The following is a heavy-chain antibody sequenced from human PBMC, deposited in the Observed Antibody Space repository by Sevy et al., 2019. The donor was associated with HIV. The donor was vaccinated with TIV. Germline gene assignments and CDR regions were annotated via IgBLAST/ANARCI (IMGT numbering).Heavy chain of an antibody. D-gene: IGHD2-8*01. Sequence: GGSLRLSCAASGFTFSKYSMSWVRQPPGKGLEWVSTLSFGCGEINYADSVKGRFTISRDNSKSWVYLQMNTLRPEDTAVYYCAREGCTKPHDYWGQGTLVTVSS. CDR2: LSFGCGEI. CDR1: GFTFSKYS. CDR3: AREGCTKPHDY. V-gene: IGHV3-23*01. J-gene: IGHJ4*02.